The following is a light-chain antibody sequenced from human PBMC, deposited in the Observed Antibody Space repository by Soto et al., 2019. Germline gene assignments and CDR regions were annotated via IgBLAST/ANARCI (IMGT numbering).Light chain of an antibody. Sequence: DIQMTQSPSSMSASVGDSVTITCRASQGVRSWLAWYQQKPGKAPKLLIYAASSLQSGVPSRFSGSGSGTDFTLTITNLQPEDFGTYYCQQSNSFPVTFGGGTKVDIK. CDR1: QGVRSW. CDR2: AAS. J-gene: IGKJ4*01. V-gene: IGKV1-12*01. CDR3: QQSNSFPVT.